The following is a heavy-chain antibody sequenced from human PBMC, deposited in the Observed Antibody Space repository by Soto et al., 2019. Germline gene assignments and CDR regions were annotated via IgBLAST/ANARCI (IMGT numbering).Heavy chain of an antibody. Sequence: EVQLVESGGGLVQPGGSLRLSCAASGFTFSRYDMHWVRQPTGTGLEWVSGIGAAGDTYYPDSVKGRFTISRENAKNSLYLQRNSLRAGDTAVYYCARGGVGSGWTPPDYWGQGTLVTVSS. CDR3: ARGGVGSGWTPPDY. J-gene: IGHJ4*02. CDR1: GFTFSRYD. V-gene: IGHV3-13*01. D-gene: IGHD6-19*01. CDR2: IGAAGDT.